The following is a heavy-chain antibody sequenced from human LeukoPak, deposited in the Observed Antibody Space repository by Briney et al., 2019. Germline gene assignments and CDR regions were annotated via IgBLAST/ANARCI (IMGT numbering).Heavy chain of an antibody. J-gene: IGHJ3*02. Sequence: PGGSLRLSCAASGFTLSSYSMNWVRQAPGKGLEWGSPFSSSSSHIYYADSVKGRFTISRDNAKNSLYLQMSSLRAEDTAVYYCARGVAAARYDAFDIWGQGTMVIVSS. D-gene: IGHD6-13*01. V-gene: IGHV3-21*01. CDR3: ARGVAAARYDAFDI. CDR1: GFTLSSYS. CDR2: FSSSSSHI.